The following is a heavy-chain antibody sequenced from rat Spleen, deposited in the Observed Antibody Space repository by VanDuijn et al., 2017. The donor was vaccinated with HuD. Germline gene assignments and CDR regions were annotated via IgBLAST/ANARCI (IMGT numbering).Heavy chain of an antibody. D-gene: IGHD1-4*01. V-gene: IGHV5-20*01. CDR1: GFSFRDYA. Sequence: EVQLVESGGGLVQPGRSLKLSCAASGFSFRDYAMAWVRQAPKKGLEWVATINNDGDTTYYRDSVNGRFSVSRDNAKNTLYLQMDSLRSEDTATYYCTTYPFGYWGQGTLVTVSS. J-gene: IGHJ3*01. CDR2: INNDGDTT. CDR3: TTYPFGY.